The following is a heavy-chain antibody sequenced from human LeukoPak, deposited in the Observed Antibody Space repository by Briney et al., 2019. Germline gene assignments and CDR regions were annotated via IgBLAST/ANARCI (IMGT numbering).Heavy chain of an antibody. Sequence: AASVKVSCKASGYTFTGYYMHWVRLAPGQGFEWMGTINPSGGSTRYAQKFQGRVTMTRDMSTSTVYMELSSLRSEDTAVYYCARDALRLGELSLSFDYWGQGTLVTVSS. D-gene: IGHD3-16*02. V-gene: IGHV1-46*01. CDR3: ARDALRLGELSLSFDY. CDR2: INPSGGST. CDR1: GYTFTGYY. J-gene: IGHJ4*02.